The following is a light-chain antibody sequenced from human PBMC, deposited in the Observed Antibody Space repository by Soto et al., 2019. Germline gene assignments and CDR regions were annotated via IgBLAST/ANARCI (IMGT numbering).Light chain of an antibody. CDR3: QAWDSSTHVV. Sequence: ELTQPPSVSVSPGQTASITCSGDKLGDKYACWYQQKPGQSPVLVIYQDSKRPSGIPERFSGSNSGNTATLTISGTQAMDEADYYCQAWDSSTHVVFGGGTKVTVL. V-gene: IGLV3-1*01. J-gene: IGLJ2*01. CDR1: KLGDKY. CDR2: QDS.